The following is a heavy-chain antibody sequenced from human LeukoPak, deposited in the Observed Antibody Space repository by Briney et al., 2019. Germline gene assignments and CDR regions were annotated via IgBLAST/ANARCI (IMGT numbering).Heavy chain of an antibody. J-gene: IGHJ5*02. CDR2: IYSSGST. CDR3: ARDGCSGGSCYSGHNWFDP. D-gene: IGHD2-15*01. CDR1: GGSISSYY. Sequence: SETLSLSCTVSGGSISSYYWNWVRQPPGKGLEWIGYIYSSGSTTYNPSLKSRVIISVDTSKNQFSLKLNSVTAADSAVYYCARDGCSGGSCYSGHNWFDPWGQGTLVTVSS. V-gene: IGHV4-59*01.